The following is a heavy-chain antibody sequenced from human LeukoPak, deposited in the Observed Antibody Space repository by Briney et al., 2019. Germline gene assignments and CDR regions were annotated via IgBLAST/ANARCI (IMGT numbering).Heavy chain of an antibody. V-gene: IGHV1-2*06. J-gene: IGHJ4*02. D-gene: IGHD6-13*01. CDR1: GYTFTGYY. CDR3: ARVQQLGRDFDY. Sequence: GASVKVSCKASGYTFTGYYMHWVRQAPGQGLEWMGRINPNSGGTNYAQKLPGRVTMTRDTSISTAYIELSRLRSDDTAVYYCARVQQLGRDFDYWGQGTLVTVSS. CDR2: INPNSGGT.